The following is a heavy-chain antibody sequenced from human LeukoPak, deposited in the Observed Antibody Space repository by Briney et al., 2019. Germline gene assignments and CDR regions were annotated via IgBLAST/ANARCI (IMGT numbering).Heavy chain of an antibody. V-gene: IGHV4-4*02. J-gene: IGHJ4*02. CDR2: IYHSGST. Sequence: SGTLSLTCAVSGGSISSSNWWSWVRQPPGKRLEWIGEIYHSGSTNYNPSLKSRVTISVDTSKNQFSLKLSSVTAADTAVYYCARGKVVAGTPGQNSWDYWGQGTLVTVSS. CDR1: GGSISSSNW. CDR3: ARGKVVAGTPGQNSWDY. D-gene: IGHD6-19*01.